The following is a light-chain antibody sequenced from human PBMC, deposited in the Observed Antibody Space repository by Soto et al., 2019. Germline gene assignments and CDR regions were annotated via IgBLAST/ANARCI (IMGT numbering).Light chain of an antibody. CDR2: GAA. Sequence: EIVLTQSPGTLSLSPGQRVSLSCRASQSVSSTYFAGYQQKPGQAPRLLIYGAAYRATSIPDRFSGSGSGTYFTLTISRLEPEDFAVYYCPHDGSSPPYTFGQGTKLEIK. V-gene: IGKV3-20*01. J-gene: IGKJ2*01. CDR3: PHDGSSPPYT. CDR1: QSVSSTY.